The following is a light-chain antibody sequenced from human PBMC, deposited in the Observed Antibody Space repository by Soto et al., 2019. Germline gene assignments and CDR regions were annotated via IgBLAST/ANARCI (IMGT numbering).Light chain of an antibody. CDR1: QSISNW. CDR2: DVS. CDR3: QQYNTYWT. J-gene: IGKJ1*01. Sequence: DIQMTQSPSTLSASVGASLPITCRASQSISNWLAWYQQNPGKAPKLLIYDVSSLESGVPSRFSGSGSGTEFTLTISSLQPDDFASYYCQQYNTYWTVGQGTKVDIK. V-gene: IGKV1-5*01.